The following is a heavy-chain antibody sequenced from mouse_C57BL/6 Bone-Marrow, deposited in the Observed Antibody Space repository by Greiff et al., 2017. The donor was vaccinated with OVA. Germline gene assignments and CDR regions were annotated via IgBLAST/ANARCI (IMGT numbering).Heavy chain of an antibody. CDR1: GYTFTSYD. D-gene: IGHD3-2*02. V-gene: IGHV1-85*01. CDR3: AREAADQATWFAY. J-gene: IGHJ3*01. Sequence: QVQLKQSGPELVKPGASVKLSCKASGYTFTSYDINWVKQRPGQGLEWIGWIYPRDGSTKYNEKFKGKATLTVDTSSSTAYMELHSLTSEDSAVYFCAREAADQATWFAYWGQGTLVTVSA. CDR2: IYPRDGST.